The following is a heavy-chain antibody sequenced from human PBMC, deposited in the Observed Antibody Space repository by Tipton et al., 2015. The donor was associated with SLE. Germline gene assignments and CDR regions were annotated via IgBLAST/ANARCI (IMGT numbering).Heavy chain of an antibody. CDR3: ARGVGNSPDYYYYYMDV. Sequence: TLSLTCAVYGGSFSGYYWSWIRQPPGKGLEWIGEINHSGSTNYNPSLKSRVTISVDTSKNQFSLKVSSVTAADTAVYYCARGVGNSPDYYYYYMDVWGKGTTVTVSS. V-gene: IGHV4-34*01. CDR2: INHSGST. D-gene: IGHD1-7*01. J-gene: IGHJ6*03. CDR1: GGSFSGYY.